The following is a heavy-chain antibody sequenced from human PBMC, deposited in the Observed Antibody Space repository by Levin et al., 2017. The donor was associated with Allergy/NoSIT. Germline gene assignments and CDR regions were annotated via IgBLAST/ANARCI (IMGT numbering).Heavy chain of an antibody. CDR3: ARGAFYPDY. CDR2: IKHDGSEK. D-gene: IGHD3-16*01. V-gene: IGHV3-7*04. CDR1: GFTFSGYW. Sequence: HAGGSLRLSCAASGFTFSGYWMSWARQAPGKGLEWVANIKHDGSEKYYVDSVKGRFTISRDNAKNFLFLQMNSLRAEDTAVYYCARGAFYPDYWGQGTLVTVSS. J-gene: IGHJ4*02.